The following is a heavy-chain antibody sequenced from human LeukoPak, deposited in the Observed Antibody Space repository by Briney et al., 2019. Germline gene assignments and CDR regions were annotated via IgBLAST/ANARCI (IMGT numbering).Heavy chain of an antibody. V-gene: IGHV1-18*01. CDR1: GYTFTSYG. CDR3: ARESYYYDSSGSYGMDV. D-gene: IGHD3-22*01. CDR2: ISAYNGNT. Sequence: GASVKVSCEASGYTFTSYGISWVRQAPGQGLEWMGWISAYNGNTNYAQKLQGRVTMTTDTSTSTAYMELRSLRSDDTAVYYCARESYYYDSSGSYGMDVWGQGTTVTVSS. J-gene: IGHJ6*02.